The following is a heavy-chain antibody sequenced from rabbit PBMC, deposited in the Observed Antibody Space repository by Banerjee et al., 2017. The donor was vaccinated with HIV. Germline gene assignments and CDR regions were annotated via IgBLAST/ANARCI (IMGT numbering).Heavy chain of an antibody. V-gene: IGHV1S40*01. CDR2: IYTGTSGNT. CDR3: ARDLAGVIGWNFNL. J-gene: IGHJ4*01. D-gene: IGHD4-1*01. Sequence: QSLEESGGDLVKPGASLTLTCTASGFSFSSYYYMYWVRQAPGKGLEWIACIYTGTSGNTWYASWAKGRFTVSKTSSTTVTLQMTSLTAADTATYLCARDLAGVIGWNFNLWGPGTLVTVS. CDR1: GFSFSSYYY.